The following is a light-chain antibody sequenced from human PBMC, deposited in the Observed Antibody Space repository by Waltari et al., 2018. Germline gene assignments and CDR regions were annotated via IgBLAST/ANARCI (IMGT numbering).Light chain of an antibody. CDR3: QKYDSAPWT. V-gene: IGKV1-27*01. CDR1: KGISHY. CDR2: AAS. Sequence: DIQMTQSPSPLSASVADRVTITCRASKGISHYLAWYQQQPGKGPKLLIYAASTLQSGVPARFRGIGSGTDFTLTISSLQPEDIATYYCQKYDSAPWTFGQGTKVEIK. J-gene: IGKJ1*01.